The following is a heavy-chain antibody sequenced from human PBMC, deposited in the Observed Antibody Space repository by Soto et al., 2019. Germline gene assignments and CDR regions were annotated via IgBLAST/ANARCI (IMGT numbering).Heavy chain of an antibody. Sequence: SETLSLTCTVSSGSISSGGYYWSWIRQHPGKGLEWIGYIYYSGSTYYNPSLKSRVTISVDTSKNQFSLKLSSVTAADTAVYYCARTSGGPGPFDYWGQGTLVTVSS. V-gene: IGHV4-31*03. J-gene: IGHJ4*02. CDR1: SGSISSGGYY. CDR2: IYYSGST. D-gene: IGHD3-10*01. CDR3: ARTSGGPGPFDY.